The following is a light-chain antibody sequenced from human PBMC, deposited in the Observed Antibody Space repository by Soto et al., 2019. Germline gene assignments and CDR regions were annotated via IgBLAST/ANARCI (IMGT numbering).Light chain of an antibody. CDR1: QSVSSY. J-gene: IGKJ4*01. V-gene: IGKV3-11*01. Sequence: EIVLTQSPATLSLSPGERATLSCMASQSVSSYLAWYQQKPGQAPRLLIYDASNRATGIPARFSGSGSGTDFTLTISSLEPEDVAVDYCQQRSNWPPTFGGGTKVEIK. CDR3: QQRSNWPPT. CDR2: DAS.